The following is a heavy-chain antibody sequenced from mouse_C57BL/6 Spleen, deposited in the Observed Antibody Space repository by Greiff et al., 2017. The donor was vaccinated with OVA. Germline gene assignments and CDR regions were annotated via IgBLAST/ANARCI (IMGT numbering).Heavy chain of an antibody. CDR2: IDPNSGGT. D-gene: IGHD2-1*01. CDR1: GYTFTSYW. J-gene: IGHJ4*01. CDR3: ARGESYYGNYDYYAMDY. Sequence: QVQLQQPGAELVKPGASVKLSCKASGYTFTSYWMHWVKQRPGRGLEWIGRIDPNSGGTKYNEKFKGKATLTVDKPSSTAYMQLSSLTSEDAADDYCARGESYYGNYDYYAMDYWGQGTSVTVSS. V-gene: IGHV1-72*01.